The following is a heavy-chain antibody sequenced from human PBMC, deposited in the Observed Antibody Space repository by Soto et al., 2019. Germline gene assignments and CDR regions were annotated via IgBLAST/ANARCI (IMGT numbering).Heavy chain of an antibody. CDR2: IIPILGIA. V-gene: IGHV1-69*08. J-gene: IGHJ4*02. D-gene: IGHD6-13*01. CDR1: GGTFSSYT. CDR3: AREGSSWVPFDY. Sequence: QVQLVQSGAEVKKPGSSVKVSCKASGGTFSSYTISWVRQAPGQGLEWMGRIIPILGIANYAQKFQGRVTITADKSTSTAYMELSSLRSDDTAVYYCAREGSSWVPFDYWGQGTLVTVSS.